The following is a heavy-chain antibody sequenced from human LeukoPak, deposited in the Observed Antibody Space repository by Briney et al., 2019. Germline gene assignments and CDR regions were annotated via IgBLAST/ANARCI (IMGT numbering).Heavy chain of an antibody. D-gene: IGHD2-15*01. V-gene: IGHV3-23*01. CDR3: ARDQVGRGRVFDV. CDR1: GXAISSYA. Sequence: GRSLRLSCAASGXAISSYAVSWVRQAPGKGLEWVLGISGGSTYYVDSVMGGLTLSRDNSKNTLSLQMDSLRAEDTAVYHCARDQVGRGRVFDVWGQGTKVTVSS. CDR2: ISGGST. J-gene: IGHJ3*01.